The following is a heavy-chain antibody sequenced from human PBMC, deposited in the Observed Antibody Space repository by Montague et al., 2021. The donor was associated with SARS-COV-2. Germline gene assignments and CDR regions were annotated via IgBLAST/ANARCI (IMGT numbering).Heavy chain of an antibody. CDR3: ATESISGVVIYAFAF. J-gene: IGHJ3*01. Sequence: SVKVSCKVSGYTLSHVTMHWVRQVPVSGLEWMGSLDHYGVGTIYXDTLQGRVALTADSSTETAYMELTNLISDDTGVYYCATESISGVVIYAFAFWGQGTLVTVSS. CDR1: GYTLSHVT. D-gene: IGHD3-3*02. V-gene: IGHV1-24*01. CDR2: LDHYGVGT.